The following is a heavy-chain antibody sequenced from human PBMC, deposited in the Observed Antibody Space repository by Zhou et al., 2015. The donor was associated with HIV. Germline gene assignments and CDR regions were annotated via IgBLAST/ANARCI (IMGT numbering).Heavy chain of an antibody. Sequence: QVQLVQSGAEVKKPGSSVKVSCKASGGTFSSYTISWVRQAPGQGLEWMGRIIPILGIANYAQKFQGRVTITADKSTSTAYMELSSLRSEDTAVYYCARDPPASNRRTGGSVGRILYYWG. J-gene: IGHJ4*01. V-gene: IGHV1-69*08. CDR2: IIPILGIA. D-gene: IGHD3-3*01. CDR1: GGTFSSYT. CDR3: ARDPPASNRRTGGSVGRILYY.